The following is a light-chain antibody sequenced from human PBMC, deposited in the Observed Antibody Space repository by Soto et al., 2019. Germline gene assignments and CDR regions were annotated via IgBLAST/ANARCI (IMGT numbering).Light chain of an antibody. CDR2: EDS. V-gene: IGLV2-23*02. CDR1: SSDVGSFNL. Sequence: QSALTQPASVSGSPGQSITISCTGTSSDVGSFNLVSWYQQHPGKAPKLMIFEDSKRPSGVSNRFSGSKSSNAASLTISGLQAEDEADYYCCSNAGSATFVFGGGTKLTVL. J-gene: IGLJ2*01. CDR3: CSNAGSATFV.